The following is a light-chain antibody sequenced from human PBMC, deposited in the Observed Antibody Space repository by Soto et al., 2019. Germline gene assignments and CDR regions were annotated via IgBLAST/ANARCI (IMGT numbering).Light chain of an antibody. V-gene: IGKV1-5*01. CDR2: GAS. CDR3: QQYNGVSRT. J-gene: IGKJ1*01. CDR1: QSISKS. Sequence: DIQMTQSPSTLSASVGDTVTITCRATQSISKSLAWYQQRPGKAPKLLIYGASILPTEVPSRISGSGSGTDFTLTISNLQPDDFATYYCQQYNGVSRTFGQGTKVDIK.